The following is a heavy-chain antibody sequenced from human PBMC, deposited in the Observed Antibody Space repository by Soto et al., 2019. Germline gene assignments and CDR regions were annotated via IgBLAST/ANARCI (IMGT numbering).Heavy chain of an antibody. J-gene: IGHJ4*02. CDR1: GGNFSSPA. V-gene: IGHV1-69*13. Sequence: SVKVSCKASGGNFSSPAISWVRQAPGQGLEWMGGIIPIFGTANYAQKFQGRVTITADESTSTAYMELSSLRSEDTAVYYCARGAYYDSSGYYFDYRDQGTLVTVSS. CDR3: ARGAYYDSSGYYFDY. D-gene: IGHD3-22*01. CDR2: IIPIFGTA.